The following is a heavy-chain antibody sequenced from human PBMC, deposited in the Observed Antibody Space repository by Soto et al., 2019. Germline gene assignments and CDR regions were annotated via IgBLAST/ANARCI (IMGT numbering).Heavy chain of an antibody. CDR3: ARHEYYASRSYS. CDR1: GGSISSINDY. J-gene: IGHJ5*02. CDR2: IYYSGSS. D-gene: IGHD3-10*01. V-gene: IGHV4-39*01. Sequence: QLQLQESGPGLVKPSDTLSLTCTVSGGSISSINDYWGWIRQPPGKGLEWIGSIYYSGSSYYNPSLKSRVIISVDTSKNQFSLKLNSVTAADTAVYYCARHEYYASRSYSWGQGTLVTVSS.